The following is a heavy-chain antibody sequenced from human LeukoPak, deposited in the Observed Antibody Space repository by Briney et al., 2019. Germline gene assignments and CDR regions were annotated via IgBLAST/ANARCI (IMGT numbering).Heavy chain of an antibody. CDR3: VQTTGWPGSDY. V-gene: IGHV4-4*09. CDR1: GAPISRFY. J-gene: IGHJ4*02. D-gene: IGHD6-19*01. Sequence: PSETLSLICTTSGAPISRFYWSWVRQPPGKGLEWIGNIYNGVPTFFNPSLKSRVTLSVDTSKTQFSLQLASVTAADTAVYYCVQTTGWPGSDYWGQGILVTVSS. CDR2: IYNGVPT.